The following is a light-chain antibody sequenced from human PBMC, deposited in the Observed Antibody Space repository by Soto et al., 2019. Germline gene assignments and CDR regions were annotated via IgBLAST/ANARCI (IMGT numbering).Light chain of an antibody. CDR1: SGHSNYA. CDR2: LNSDGSH. Sequence: QSVLTQSPSASASLGASVKLTCTLSSGHSNYAIAWHQQQSEKGPRYLMKLNSDGSHSKGDGIPDRFSGSSSGAERYLTISSLQSEDEADYYCQTWGSGIVVFCGGTKLAVL. V-gene: IGLV4-69*01. CDR3: QTWGSGIVV. J-gene: IGLJ2*01.